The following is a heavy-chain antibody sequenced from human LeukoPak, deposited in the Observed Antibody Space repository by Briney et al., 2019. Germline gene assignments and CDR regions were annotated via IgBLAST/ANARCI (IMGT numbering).Heavy chain of an antibody. CDR3: AKVPAAAAGTLLFDY. CDR2: IYSGGST. D-gene: IGHD6-13*01. V-gene: IGHV3-53*05. CDR1: GFTVSSNY. Sequence: PGGSLRLSCAASGFTVSSNYMSWVRQAPGKGLEWVSVIYSGGSTYYADSVKGRFTISRDNSKNTLYLQMNSLRAEDTAVYYCAKVPAAAAGTLLFDYWGQGTLVTVSS. J-gene: IGHJ4*02.